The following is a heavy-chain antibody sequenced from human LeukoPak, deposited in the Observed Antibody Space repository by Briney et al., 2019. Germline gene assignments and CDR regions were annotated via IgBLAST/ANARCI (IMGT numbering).Heavy chain of an antibody. D-gene: IGHD3-9*01. V-gene: IGHV3-30*04. Sequence: PGRSLRLSCAASGFTFSSYAMHWVRQAPGKGLEWVAVISYDGSNKYYADSVKGRFTISRDNSKNTLYLQMNSLRAEDTAVYYCAKNNILTGYDLYYFDYWGQGTLVTVSS. CDR2: ISYDGSNK. J-gene: IGHJ4*02. CDR1: GFTFSSYA. CDR3: AKNNILTGYDLYYFDY.